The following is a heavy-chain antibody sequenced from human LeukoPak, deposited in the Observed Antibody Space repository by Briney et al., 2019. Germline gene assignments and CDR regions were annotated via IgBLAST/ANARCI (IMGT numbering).Heavy chain of an antibody. CDR2: ISGGAGST. V-gene: IGHV3-23*01. CDR1: RFTYRLY. J-gene: IGHJ4*02. D-gene: IGHD2-21*01. CDR3: AKSPVGMIVAEYYFDY. Sequence: AGGSLTLFCAPCRFTYRLYLERGLRQAPGKGLEWVSGISGGAGSTHYTDSVKGRFTISRDNSKNTLYLQMNSLGAEDTAVYYCAKSPVGMIVAEYYFDYWGQGTLVTVSS.